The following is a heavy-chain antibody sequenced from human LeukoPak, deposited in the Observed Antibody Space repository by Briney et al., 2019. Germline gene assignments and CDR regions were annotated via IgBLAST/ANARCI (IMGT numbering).Heavy chain of an antibody. CDR2: IKQDGSEK. J-gene: IGHJ4*02. D-gene: IGHD5-24*01. CDR3: ARVQKMATGSAGDY. Sequence: GGSLRLSCAASGFTFSSYWMSWVRQAPGKGLEWVANIKQDGSEKYYVDSVKGRFTISRDNAKNSLYLQMNSLRAEDTAVYYCARVQKMATGSAGDYWGQRTLVTISS. V-gene: IGHV3-7*01. CDR1: GFTFSSYW.